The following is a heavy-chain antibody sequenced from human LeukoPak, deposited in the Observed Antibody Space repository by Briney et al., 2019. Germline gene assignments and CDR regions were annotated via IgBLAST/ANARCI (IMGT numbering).Heavy chain of an antibody. Sequence: SETLSLTCTVSGVSISSTSHAWGWSRQPPEKGLEWLGNIYNSGSSNYSPSLRSRVSISVDTSKNQFSLRLRSVTAADTAVYYCGRDTHLESWGQGILVTVFS. CDR3: GRDTHLES. CDR2: IYNSGSS. J-gene: IGHJ4*02. CDR1: GVSISSTSHA. V-gene: IGHV4-39*01.